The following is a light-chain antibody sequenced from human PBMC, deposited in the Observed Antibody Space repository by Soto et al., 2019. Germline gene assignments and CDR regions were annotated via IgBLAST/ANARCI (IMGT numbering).Light chain of an antibody. V-gene: IGLV2-14*02. CDR3: SSYAGSSNV. Sequence: QSALTQPASVSGSPGQPTTISCMGTTSDVGSYDLVSWFQHHPGEAPKLMIYEGTKRPSGVSNRFSGSKSGNTASLTVSGLQAEDEADYYCSSYAGSSNVFGTGTKLTVL. CDR1: TSDVGSYDL. CDR2: EGT. J-gene: IGLJ1*01.